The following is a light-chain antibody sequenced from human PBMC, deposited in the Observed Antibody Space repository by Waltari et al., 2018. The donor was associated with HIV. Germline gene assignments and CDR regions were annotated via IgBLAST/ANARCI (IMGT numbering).Light chain of an antibody. CDR2: EVS. Sequence: QSALTQPASVSGSPGQSITISCTGTSSDVGGYDYVSWYQQRPGKAPKVMIYEVSYRPSGVSNRFSGSKSGNTASLTISGLQAEDEADYYCSSYTSTTTVLFGGGTRLTVL. V-gene: IGLV2-14*01. CDR1: SSDVGGYDY. CDR3: SSYTSTTTVL. J-gene: IGLJ2*01.